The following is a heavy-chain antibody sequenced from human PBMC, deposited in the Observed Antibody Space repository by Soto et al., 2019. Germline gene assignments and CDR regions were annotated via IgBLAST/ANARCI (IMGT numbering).Heavy chain of an antibody. J-gene: IGHJ6*03. CDR1: GGSISSSSYY. CDR3: ARQGTGAYYYYYMDV. D-gene: IGHD1-1*01. V-gene: IGHV4-39*01. Sequence: SETLSLTCTVSGGSISSSSYYWGWIRQPPGKGLEWIGSIYYSGSTYYNPSLKSRVTISVDTSKNQFSLKLSSVTAADTAVYYCARQGTGAYYYYYMDVWGKGTTVTVSS. CDR2: IYYSGST.